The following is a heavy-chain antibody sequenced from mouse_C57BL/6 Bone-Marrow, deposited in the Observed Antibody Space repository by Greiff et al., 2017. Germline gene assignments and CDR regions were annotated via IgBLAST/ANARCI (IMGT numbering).Heavy chain of an antibody. D-gene: IGHD6-2*01. CDR2: IYPGSGST. Sequence: QVQLQQSGAELVKPGASVKMSCKASGYTFTSYWITWVKQRPGQGLEWIGDIYPGSGSTNYNEKFKSKATLTVDTSSSTAYMQLISLTSEDSAVYYCARACLFYFDYWGQGTTLTVSS. V-gene: IGHV1-55*01. CDR1: GYTFTSYW. CDR3: ARACLFYFDY. J-gene: IGHJ2*01.